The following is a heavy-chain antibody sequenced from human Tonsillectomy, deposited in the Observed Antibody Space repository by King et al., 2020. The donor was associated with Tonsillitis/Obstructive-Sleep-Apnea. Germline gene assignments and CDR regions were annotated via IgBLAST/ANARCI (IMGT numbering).Heavy chain of an antibody. D-gene: IGHD6-19*01. J-gene: IGHJ6*02. CDR2: INPDSGGT. CDR1: GYTFSGYY. V-gene: IGHV1-2*02. CDR3: ARVAAASSNGMDV. Sequence: VQLVQSGAEVKKPGASVKVSCKASGYTFSGYYMYWVRQAPGQGLEWMGWINPDSGGTKYAQKFQGRVTMTRDTSISTAYMELSRLRSDDTAVYYCARVAAASSNGMDVWGQGTTVTVSS.